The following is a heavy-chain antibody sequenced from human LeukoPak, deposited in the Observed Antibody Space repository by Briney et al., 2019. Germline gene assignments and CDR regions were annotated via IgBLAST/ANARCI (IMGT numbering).Heavy chain of an antibody. J-gene: IGHJ5*02. CDR3: ARQPLILAAGFRFDP. D-gene: IGHD6-13*01. V-gene: IGHV4-38-2*01. CDR1: GYSISSGYY. Sequence: SETLSLTCAVSGYSISSGYYWGWIRQPPGKGLEWIGSIYHSGSTYYNPSLKSRVTISVDTSKNQSSLKLSSVTAADTAVYYCARQPLILAAGFRFDPWGQGTLVTVSS. CDR2: IYHSGST.